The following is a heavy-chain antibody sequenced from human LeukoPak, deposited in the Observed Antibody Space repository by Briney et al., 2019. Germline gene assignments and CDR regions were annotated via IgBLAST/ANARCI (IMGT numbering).Heavy chain of an antibody. J-gene: IGHJ4*02. D-gene: IGHD2-21*01. Sequence: GSLRLSCEASGFTXSSYEMNLVRQAPGKGLEWVSYISSSGKTIYYADSTKGRFTVSRDNAKNSLYLQMNSLRAEDTAVYYCARDLEVRGQGTLVTVSS. CDR3: ARDLEV. V-gene: IGHV3-48*03. CDR2: ISSSGKTI. CDR1: GFTXSSYE.